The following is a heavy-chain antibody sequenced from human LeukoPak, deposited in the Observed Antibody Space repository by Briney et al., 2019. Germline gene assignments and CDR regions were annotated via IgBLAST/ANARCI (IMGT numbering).Heavy chain of an antibody. Sequence: SVKLSCKASGVTFSSYAISWVRQAPGQGLEWMAGIIPIFGTANYAQKFHGRFTITTDDSTNTAYLQMSSLRPEATAVYYCARALGDSSSWYGFDIWAQGTMVIVSS. D-gene: IGHD6-13*01. J-gene: IGHJ3*02. V-gene: IGHV1-69*05. CDR2: IIPIFGTA. CDR1: GVTFSSYA. CDR3: ARALGDSSSWYGFDI.